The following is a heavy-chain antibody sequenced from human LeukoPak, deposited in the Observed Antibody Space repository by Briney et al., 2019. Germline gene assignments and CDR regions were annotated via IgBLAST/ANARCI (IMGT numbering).Heavy chain of an antibody. D-gene: IGHD1-26*01. J-gene: IGHJ4*02. CDR3: ARARGGRSTGADY. Sequence: ASVKVSCKASGYTFTGYYMHWVRQAPGQGLEWMGWINPNSGGTNYAQKFQGRVTMTRDTSISTDYMELSRLRSDDTAVYYCARARGGRSTGADYWGQGTLVTVSS. CDR2: INPNSGGT. V-gene: IGHV1-2*02. CDR1: GYTFTGYY.